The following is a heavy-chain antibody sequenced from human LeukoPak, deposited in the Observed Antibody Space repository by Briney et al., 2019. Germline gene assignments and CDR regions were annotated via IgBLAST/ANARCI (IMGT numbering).Heavy chain of an antibody. CDR2: INHSGST. V-gene: IGHV4-34*01. J-gene: IGHJ4*02. CDR3: ARARGGVAIDF. CDR1: GGSFSGYF. D-gene: IGHD5-12*01. Sequence: KPSETLSLTCAVYGGSFSGYFWTWIRQPPGKGLEWIGEINHSGSTNYSPSLKSRVTISVDTSKNQFSLKLSSVTAADTAVYYCARARGGVAIDFWGQGTRVTVSS.